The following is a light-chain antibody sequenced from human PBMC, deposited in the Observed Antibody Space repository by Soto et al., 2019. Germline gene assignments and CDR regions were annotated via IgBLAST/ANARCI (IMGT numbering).Light chain of an antibody. CDR3: SSYTNSSTWV. V-gene: IGLV2-14*01. Sequence: QSALTQPASVSGSPGQSITISCTGTSSDVGGYNYVSWYQQHPGKAPKLMIYDVGNRPSGVSNRFSGSKSGNTASLTISGLQAEDEADYYCSSYTNSSTWVFGGGTKLTVL. CDR1: SSDVGGYNY. CDR2: DVG. J-gene: IGLJ3*02.